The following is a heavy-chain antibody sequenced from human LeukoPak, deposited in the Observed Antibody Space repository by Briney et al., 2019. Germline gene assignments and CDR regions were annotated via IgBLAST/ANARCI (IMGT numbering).Heavy chain of an antibody. J-gene: IGHJ4*02. CDR2: ISYDGSNK. D-gene: IGHD5-18*01. V-gene: IGHV3-30*18. CDR3: AKVPDGYSYGLDL. Sequence: PGRSLRLSCAASGFTFSSYGMHWVRQAPGKGLEWVAVISYDGSNKYYADSVKGRFTISRDNSKNTLYLQMNSLRAEDTAVYYCAKVPDGYSYGLDLGGQGTLVSVSS. CDR1: GFTFSSYG.